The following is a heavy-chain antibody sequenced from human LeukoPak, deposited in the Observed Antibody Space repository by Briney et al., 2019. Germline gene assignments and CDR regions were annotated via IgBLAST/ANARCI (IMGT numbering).Heavy chain of an antibody. D-gene: IGHD5-18*01. CDR2: INPNSGGT. V-gene: IGHV1-2*05. CDR3: ARGGAWGIQLWGNDFDY. CDR1: GYTFTGYY. Sequence: ASVKVSCKASGYTFTGYYMHWVRQAPGQGLEWMGRINPNSGGTNYAQKFQGRVTMTRDTSISTAYLELSRLSSGDPDVSYCARGGAWGIQLWGNDFDYWGQGTLVTVSS. J-gene: IGHJ4*02.